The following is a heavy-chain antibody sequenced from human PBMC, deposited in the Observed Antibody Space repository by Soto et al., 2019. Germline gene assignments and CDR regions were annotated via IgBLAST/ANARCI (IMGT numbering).Heavy chain of an antibody. D-gene: IGHD5-18*01. CDR3: ARGGRIVDTGIGYYYYHAMDV. CDR2: FNPTGDTA. CDR1: GYTFTSYY. V-gene: IGHV1-46*01. Sequence: ASVKVSCKASGYTFTSYYIHWVRQAPGQGLEWMGIFNPTGDTASYAQKLQGRVTMTRDTSTGTAYMELGSLRSEDTAVYYCARGGRIVDTGIGYYYYHAMDVWGQGTTVTSP. J-gene: IGHJ6*02.